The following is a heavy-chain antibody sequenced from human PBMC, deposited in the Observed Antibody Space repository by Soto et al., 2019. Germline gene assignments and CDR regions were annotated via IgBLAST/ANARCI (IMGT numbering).Heavy chain of an antibody. CDR2: INSDGSST. J-gene: IGHJ4*02. Sequence: EVQLVESGGGLVQPGGSLRLSCAASGFTFSSYWMHWVRQAPGKGLVWVSRINSDGSSTSYADSVKGRFPISRDNAKNTLYLQMNSLRAEDTAVYYCARRRGSSGWKTNFDYWGQGTLVTVSS. CDR3: ARRRGSSGWKTNFDY. V-gene: IGHV3-74*01. D-gene: IGHD6-19*01. CDR1: GFTFSSYW.